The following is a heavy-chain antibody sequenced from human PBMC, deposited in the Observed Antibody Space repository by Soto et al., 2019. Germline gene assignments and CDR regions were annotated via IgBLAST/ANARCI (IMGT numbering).Heavy chain of an antibody. J-gene: IGHJ4*02. CDR3: ARGQDSAKIGY. CDR2: IHPSGNA. V-gene: IGHV4-34*01. Sequence: QVQLQQWGAGLLKPSETLSLTCAVYGGSFSNYYWSWIRLPPGKGLEWVGEIHPSGNAFYNPSLESRVTMLMDTSKSLFSLTLISVTAADTAVYFCARGQDSAKIGYWGQGTLVTVSS. CDR1: GGSFSNYY. D-gene: IGHD2-15*01.